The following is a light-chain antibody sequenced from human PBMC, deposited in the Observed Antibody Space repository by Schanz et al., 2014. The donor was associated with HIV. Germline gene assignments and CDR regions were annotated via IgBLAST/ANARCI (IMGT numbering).Light chain of an antibody. J-gene: IGKJ2*01. V-gene: IGKV3-20*01. Sequence: EIVMTQSPATLSVSPGERATLSCRASQNVNSNLAWYQQKPGQAPRLLIFGASTRAPGIPDRFSGSGSGTDFTLTISRLEPEDFAVYHCQQFGSSPFTFGQGARLEI. CDR2: GAS. CDR1: QNVNSN. CDR3: QQFGSSPFT.